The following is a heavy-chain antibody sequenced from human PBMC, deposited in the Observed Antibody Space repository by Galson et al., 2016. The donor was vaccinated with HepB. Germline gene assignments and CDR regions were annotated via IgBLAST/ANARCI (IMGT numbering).Heavy chain of an antibody. D-gene: IGHD2-21*02. CDR2: ISAYNGNT. J-gene: IGHJ3*02. V-gene: IGHV1-18*01. Sequence: SVKVSCKASGFTLSHYGINWVRQAPGQGLEWMGSISAYNGNTNFAQKFQGRVTMTTDTSTNTAYLELRSLRSDDTAVYYCARDADVAVVTARRGEDAYDIWGRGTMVTVSS. CDR3: ARDADVAVVTARRGEDAYDI. CDR1: GFTLSHYG.